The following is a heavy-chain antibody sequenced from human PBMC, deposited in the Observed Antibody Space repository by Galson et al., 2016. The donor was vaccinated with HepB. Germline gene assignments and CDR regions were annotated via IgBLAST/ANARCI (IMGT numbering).Heavy chain of an antibody. D-gene: IGHD3-10*01. CDR1: GYTFINYY. CDR3: AMDRGSNSLKGYVMDV. CDR2: GNPRTGST. Sequence: SVKVSCKASGYTFINYYMHWVRQAPGQGLEWMGMGNPRTGSTSYAQKFQDRVTVTRDTPPSTVYMELSSLRSEDTAVYYCAMDRGSNSLKGYVMDVWGQGTTVTVSS. J-gene: IGHJ6*02. V-gene: IGHV1-46*01.